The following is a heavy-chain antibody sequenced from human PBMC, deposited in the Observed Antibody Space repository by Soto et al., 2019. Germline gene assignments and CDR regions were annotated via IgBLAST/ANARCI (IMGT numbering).Heavy chain of an antibody. D-gene: IGHD6-19*01. Sequence: LSLTCTVSGYSISSGSYCAWIRQPPGKGPEWIASIYHGGTTFYNPSLKSRITISVDTSNNQFSLKLTSVTAADTAVYYCARVHVMVVAGSTFDYWGHGTLVTVSS. V-gene: IGHV4-38-2*02. CDR1: GYSISSGSY. CDR3: ARVHVMVVAGSTFDY. J-gene: IGHJ4*01. CDR2: IYHGGTT.